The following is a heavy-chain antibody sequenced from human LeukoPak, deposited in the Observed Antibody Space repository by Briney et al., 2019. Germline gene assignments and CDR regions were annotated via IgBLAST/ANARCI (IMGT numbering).Heavy chain of an antibody. Sequence: ASVKLTCKTSGYTFTGYYLHWVRQAPGQGLEWMGWINPNSGGTNYAQKFQGRVTMTRDTSITTAYMELSSLRSDDTAMYYCTRALGSDYWGQGTLVTVSS. CDR2: INPNSGGT. J-gene: IGHJ4*02. D-gene: IGHD1-26*01. V-gene: IGHV1-2*02. CDR3: TRALGSDY. CDR1: GYTFTGYY.